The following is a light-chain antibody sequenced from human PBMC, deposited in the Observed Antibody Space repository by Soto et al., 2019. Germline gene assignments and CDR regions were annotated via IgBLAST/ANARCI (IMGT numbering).Light chain of an antibody. CDR3: TSYARSDIGV. V-gene: IGLV2-14*01. Sequence: QSALTQPASVSGSPGQSITISCTGTSSDVGGYDFVSWYQQRPGKAPKLIIYDVSNRPSGVSHRFSGSKSGNTASLTISGLQAEEEADYYCTSYARSDIGVFGGGTQLTVL. J-gene: IGLJ3*02. CDR1: SSDVGGYDF. CDR2: DVS.